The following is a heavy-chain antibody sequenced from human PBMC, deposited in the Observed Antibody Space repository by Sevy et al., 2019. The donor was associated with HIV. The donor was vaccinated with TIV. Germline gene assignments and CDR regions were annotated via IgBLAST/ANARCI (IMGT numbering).Heavy chain of an antibody. CDR2: IRNRPNSYTT. Sequence: GGSLRLSCAASGFTFSDHYVDWVRQAPGKGLEWVGRIRNRPNSYTTEYAASVKGRFTISRDDSKNSLYLKMNSLKTEDSAVYYCVRGPNCGVGGCQQISPYCLDVWGKGATVTVSS. CDR3: VRGPNCGVGGCQQISPYCLDV. V-gene: IGHV3-72*01. CDR1: GFTFSDHY. D-gene: IGHD2-15*01. J-gene: IGHJ6*03.